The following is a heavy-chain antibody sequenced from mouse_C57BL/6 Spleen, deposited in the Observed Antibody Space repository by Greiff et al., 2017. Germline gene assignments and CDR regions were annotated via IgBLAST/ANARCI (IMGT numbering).Heavy chain of an antibody. J-gene: IGHJ4*01. CDR1: GYAFTNYS. CDR3: ARSGAQATYALDY. D-gene: IGHD3-2*02. V-gene: IGHV1-54*01. Sequence: QVQLQQSGAELVRPGTSVKVSCKASGYAFTNYSIEWVKQRPGQGLEWIGVINPGSGGTNYNEKFKGKATLTADKSSSTAYMQLSSLTSEDSAVYFCARSGAQATYALDYWGQGTSVTVSS. CDR2: INPGSGGT.